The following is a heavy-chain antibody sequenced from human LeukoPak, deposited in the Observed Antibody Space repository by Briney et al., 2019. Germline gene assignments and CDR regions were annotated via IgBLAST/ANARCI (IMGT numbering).Heavy chain of an antibody. V-gene: IGHV3-15*01. CDR2: IKSKTDGGTT. D-gene: IGHD3-22*01. CDR3: TTETYYYDSSGYYSGWGYYYYGMDV. Sequence: RSGGSLRLSCAASGFTVSNAWMSWVRQAPGKGLEWVGRIKSKTDGGTTDYAAPVKGRFTISRDDSKNTLYLQMNSLKTEDTAVYYCTTETYYYDSSGYYSGWGYYYYGMDVWGQGTTVTVSS. CDR1: GFTVSNAW. J-gene: IGHJ6*02.